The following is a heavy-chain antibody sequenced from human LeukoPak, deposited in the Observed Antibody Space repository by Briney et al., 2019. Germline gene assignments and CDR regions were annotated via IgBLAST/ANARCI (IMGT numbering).Heavy chain of an antibody. CDR1: GFTFSSYS. J-gene: IGHJ4*02. CDR3: AREVDGYSFDY. V-gene: IGHV3-21*01. CDR2: ISSSSSHI. D-gene: IGHD5-24*01. Sequence: GGSLRLSCAASGFTFSSYSMNWVRQAPGKGLEWVSSISSSSSHIYYADSVKGRFTISRDNAKNSLYLQMNSLRAEDTAVYYCAREVDGYSFDYWGQGTLVTVSS.